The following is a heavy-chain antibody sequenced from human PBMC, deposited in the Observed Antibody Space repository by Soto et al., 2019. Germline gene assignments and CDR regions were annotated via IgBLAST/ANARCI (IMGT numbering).Heavy chain of an antibody. CDR1: GGSISSYY. Sequence: SDTLSLTCTVPGGSISSYYWSWIRQPPGKGLEWIGYIYYSGSTNYNPSLKSRVTISVDTSKNQFSLKLSSVTAADTAVYYCARAYGGYADYWGQGAQVTVS. CDR3: ARAYGGYADY. J-gene: IGHJ4*02. D-gene: IGHD5-12*01. CDR2: IYYSGST. V-gene: IGHV4-59*07.